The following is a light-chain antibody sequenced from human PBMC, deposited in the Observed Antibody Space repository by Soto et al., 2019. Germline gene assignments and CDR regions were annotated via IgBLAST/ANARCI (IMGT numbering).Light chain of an antibody. J-gene: IGLJ1*01. CDR2: EVS. CDR3: SSFAGSNNPYV. CDR1: SSDVGGYDS. Sequence: QSALTQPPSASGSPGQSVTISCTGTSSDVGGYDSVSWYQQHPGKAPKLMIYEVSKRPSGVPDRFSGSKSGNTASLTVSGLQAEDEADYYCSSFAGSNNPYVLGTGTKLNVL. V-gene: IGLV2-8*01.